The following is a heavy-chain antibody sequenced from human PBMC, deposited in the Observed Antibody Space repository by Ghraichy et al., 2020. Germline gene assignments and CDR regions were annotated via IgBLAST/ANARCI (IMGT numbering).Heavy chain of an antibody. CDR2: IYWNDDK. CDR3: AHSSMDFWSGPNDYYYYGMDV. D-gene: IGHD3-3*01. Sequence: SGPTLVKPTQTLTLTRTFSGFSLSTSGVGVGWIRQPPGKALEWLALIYWNDDKRYSPSLKSRLTITKDTSKNQVVLTMTNMDPVDTATYYCAHSSMDFWSGPNDYYYYGMDVWGQGTTVTVSS. J-gene: IGHJ6*02. CDR1: GFSLSTSGVG. V-gene: IGHV2-5*01.